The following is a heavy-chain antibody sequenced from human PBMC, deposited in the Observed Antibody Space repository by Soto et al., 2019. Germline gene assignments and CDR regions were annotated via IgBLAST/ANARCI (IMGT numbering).Heavy chain of an antibody. V-gene: IGHV1-69*01. CDR2: LIPFFRTA. D-gene: IGHD2-21*01. CDR3: VLVVGAGRGDGFVS. J-gene: IGHJ4*02. Sequence: QVQLVQSGAEVKKPGSSVRVSCTASGGTFNNFALSWVLQAPGQGLEWLGGLIPFFRTANYARKFQGRVAIPADGSSRTGFMELTSLKSDDTAVYYCVLVVGAGRGDGFVSWGQGTLATVSS. CDR1: GGTFNNFA.